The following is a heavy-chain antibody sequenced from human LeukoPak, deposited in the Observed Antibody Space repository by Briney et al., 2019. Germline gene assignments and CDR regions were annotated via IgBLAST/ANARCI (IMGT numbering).Heavy chain of an antibody. V-gene: IGHV3-53*01. J-gene: IGHJ3*02. D-gene: IGHD5-24*01. CDR1: GFSVSSNY. CDR2: YSGGST. Sequence: GGSLRLSCAPSGFSVSSNYMTWVRQAPGKGLEWLSVYSGGSTYYADSVKGRFTISRDNSKNTLHLQMSSLRADDTAVYFCARGGDGYNFRFSAFDIWGQGTMVTVSS. CDR3: ARGGDGYNFRFSAFDI.